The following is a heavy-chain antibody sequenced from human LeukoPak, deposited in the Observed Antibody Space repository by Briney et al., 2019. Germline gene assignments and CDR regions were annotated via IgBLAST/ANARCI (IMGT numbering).Heavy chain of an antibody. D-gene: IGHD3-10*01. CDR1: GGSISSSSYY. J-gene: IGHJ4*02. V-gene: IGHV4-39*01. CDR3: ARITITLSSYYFDY. Sequence: SETLSLTCTVSGGSISSSSYYWGWIRRPPGKGLEWIGSIYYSGSTYYNPSLKSRVTISVDTSKNQFSLKLSSVTAADTAVYYCARITITLSSYYFDYWGQGTLVTVSS. CDR2: IYYSGST.